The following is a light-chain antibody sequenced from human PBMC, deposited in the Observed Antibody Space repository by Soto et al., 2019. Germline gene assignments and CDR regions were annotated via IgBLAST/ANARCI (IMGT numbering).Light chain of an antibody. Sequence: DIQKPQSPSSLSASLGERVTITCRGSQSISSYLNWYQQKPGKAPKLLIHGASSLQSGVPPRYSGSGYGTDFTLTSSSLQPEDFATYYCQQANSFPITFGQGTRREIK. CDR2: GAS. CDR3: QQANSFPIT. CDR1: QSISSY. V-gene: IGKV1-39*01. J-gene: IGKJ5*01.